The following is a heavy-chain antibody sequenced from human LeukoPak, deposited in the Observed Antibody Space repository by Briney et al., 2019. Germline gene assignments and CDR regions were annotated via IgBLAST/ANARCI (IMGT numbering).Heavy chain of an antibody. CDR3: ARRYYDILGP. Sequence: SETLSLTCTVSGGSISSSGYYWGWIRQPPGKGLEWIGTIYYFGSTYYNPSLKSRVTISVDTSKNQFSLKLSSVTAADTAVHYCARRYYDILGPWGQGTLVTVSS. J-gene: IGHJ5*02. CDR1: GGSISSSGYY. CDR2: IYYFGST. D-gene: IGHD3-9*01. V-gene: IGHV4-39*01.